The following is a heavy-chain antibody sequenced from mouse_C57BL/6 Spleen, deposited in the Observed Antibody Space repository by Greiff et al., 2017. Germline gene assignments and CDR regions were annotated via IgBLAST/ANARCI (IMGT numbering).Heavy chain of an antibody. V-gene: IGHV1-82*01. J-gene: IGHJ4*01. CDR3: ARNEIYDYDGAMDY. D-gene: IGHD2-4*01. CDR1: GYAFSSSW. CDR2: IYPGDGDT. Sequence: QVQLQQSGPELVKPGASVKISCKASGYAFSSSWMNWVKQRPGKGLEWIGRIYPGDGDTNYNGKFKGKATLTADKSSSTAYMQLSSLTSEYSAVYFCARNEIYDYDGAMDYRGQGTSVTGSS.